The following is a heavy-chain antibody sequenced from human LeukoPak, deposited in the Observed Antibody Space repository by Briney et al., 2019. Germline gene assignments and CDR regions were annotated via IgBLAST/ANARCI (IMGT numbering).Heavy chain of an antibody. Sequence: PSETLSLTCTVSGASITTYYWSWIRQPPGKGLEWIGYIYYSGSTNNNPSLKSRVTISVDTSTNQFSLRLSSVTAADTAMYYCARDPSGYGAFDYWGQGTLVTVSS. V-gene: IGHV4-59*01. CDR2: IYYSGST. D-gene: IGHD5-12*01. J-gene: IGHJ4*02. CDR1: GASITTYY. CDR3: ARDPSGYGAFDY.